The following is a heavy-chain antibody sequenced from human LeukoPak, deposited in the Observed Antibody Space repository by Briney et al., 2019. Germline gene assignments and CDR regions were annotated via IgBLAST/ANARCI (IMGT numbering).Heavy chain of an antibody. V-gene: IGHV4-39*07. CDR2: IYYSGST. Sequence: SETLSLTCTVSGGSISSSSYYWAWIRQPPGKGLEWIGRIYYSGSTYNNPSLKSRVAISVHAPKNQFSPKLSSVTAADTAVYYCVGGSSWYYFDYWGQGTLVTVSS. CDR3: VGGSSWYYFDY. CDR1: GGSISSSSYY. D-gene: IGHD6-13*01. J-gene: IGHJ4*02.